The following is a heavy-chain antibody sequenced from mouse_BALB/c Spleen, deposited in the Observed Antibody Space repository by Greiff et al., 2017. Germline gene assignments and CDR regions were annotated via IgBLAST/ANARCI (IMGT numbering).Heavy chain of an antibody. CDR1: GYTFTSYW. V-gene: IGHV1-7*01. Sequence: VQLQESGAELAKPGASVKMSCKASGYTFTSYWMHWVKQRPGQGLEWIGYINPSTGYTEYNQKFKDKATLTADKSSSTAYMQLSSLTSEDSAVYYCARRPLFDYWGQGTTLTVSS. CDR3: ARRPLFDY. CDR2: INPSTGYT. D-gene: IGHD6-1*01. J-gene: IGHJ2*01.